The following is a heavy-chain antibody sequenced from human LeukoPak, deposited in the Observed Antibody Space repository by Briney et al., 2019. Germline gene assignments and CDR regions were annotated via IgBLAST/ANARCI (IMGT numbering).Heavy chain of an antibody. CDR3: ARHPYYDFWSGYYFAGYYGMDV. CDR2: IYYSGST. Sequence: SETLSLTCTVSGGSISSYYWSWIRPPPGKGLEWIGYIYYSGSTNYNPSLKSRLTISVDTSKNQFSLNLNSVTAADTAVYYCARHPYYDFWSGYYFAGYYGMDVWGQGTTVTVSS. V-gene: IGHV4-59*08. CDR1: GGSISSYY. D-gene: IGHD3-3*01. J-gene: IGHJ6*02.